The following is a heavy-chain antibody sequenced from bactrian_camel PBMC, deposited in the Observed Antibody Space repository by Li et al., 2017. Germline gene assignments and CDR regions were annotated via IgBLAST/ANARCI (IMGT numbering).Heavy chain of an antibody. CDR2: IESDGST. V-gene: IGHV3S53*01. Sequence: QVQLVESGGESVQPGGSLRLSCTASGDTIGRYCMGWFRQIPDKEREGVAGIESDGSTSYADSVKGRFTISRDNAKRTVYLQMNSLKPEDTGVYYCTADPYAVVAGGRTCAGESSRGPRSPSP. D-gene: IGHD6*01. CDR1: GDTIGRYC. J-gene: IGHJ4*01.